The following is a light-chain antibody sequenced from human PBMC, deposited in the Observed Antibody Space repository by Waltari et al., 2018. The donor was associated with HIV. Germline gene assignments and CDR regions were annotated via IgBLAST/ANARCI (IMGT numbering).Light chain of an antibody. J-gene: IGLJ2*01. CDR3: QSADSSGTYQV. Sequence: SYELTHPPSVSVSPGLNVRTTRSAYAFPTQTAYSYQEKPGQAPVLVIYKDSERPSGIPERFSGSSSGKTVTLTISGVQAEDEADYYCQSADSSGTYQVFGGGTKLTVL. CDR1: AFPTQT. CDR2: KDS. V-gene: IGLV3-25*03.